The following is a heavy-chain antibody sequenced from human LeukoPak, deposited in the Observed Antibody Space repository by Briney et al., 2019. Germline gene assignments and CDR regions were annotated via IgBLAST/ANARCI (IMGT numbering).Heavy chain of an antibody. V-gene: IGHV4-34*01. D-gene: IGHD2-2*01. CDR3: ARGITEVVVPAAPYYYYGMDV. CDR2: INHSGST. Sequence: SETLSLTCAVYGGSFSGYYWSWIRQPPGKGLEWIGEINHSGSTNYNPSLKSRVTISVDTSKNQFSLKLSSVTAADMAVYYCARGITEVVVPAAPYYYYGMDVWGKGTTVTVSS. J-gene: IGHJ6*04. CDR1: GGSFSGYY.